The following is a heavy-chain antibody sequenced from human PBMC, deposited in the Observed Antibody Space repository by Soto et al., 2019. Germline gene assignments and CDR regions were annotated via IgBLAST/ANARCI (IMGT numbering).Heavy chain of an antibody. V-gene: IGHV3-23*01. CDR3: AKGDSTVVDGFDI. CDR1: GFSFISYA. D-gene: IGHD2-15*01. J-gene: IGHJ3*02. CDR2: TSGSGGNT. Sequence: EVQLLESGGGSVQPGGSLRLSCAASGFSFISYAMSWVRQSPGKGLEWVSGTSGSGGNTYHADSVRGRFTISRDNSKNTLYLELNSRRPEDTAVYYCAKGDSTVVDGFDIWGQGTMVTVSS.